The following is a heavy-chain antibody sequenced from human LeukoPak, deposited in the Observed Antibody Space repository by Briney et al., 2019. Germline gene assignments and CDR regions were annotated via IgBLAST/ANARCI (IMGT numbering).Heavy chain of an antibody. V-gene: IGHV3-30*02. CDR3: ATGASAYYYDSSGPY. J-gene: IGHJ4*02. CDR2: IWNDGSHP. D-gene: IGHD3-22*01. CDR1: GFIFSDYG. Sequence: GGSLRLSCAASGFIFSDYGIHWVRQAPGKGLEWTASIWNDGSHPYYADSLTGRITISRDNSKNTLYLQMNSLRAEDTAVYYCATGASAYYYDSSGPYWGQGTLVTVSS.